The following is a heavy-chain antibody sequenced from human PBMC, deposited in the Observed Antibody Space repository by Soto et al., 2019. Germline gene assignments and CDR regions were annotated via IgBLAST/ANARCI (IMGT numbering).Heavy chain of an antibody. CDR2: VDGSGADT. V-gene: IGHV3-23*01. J-gene: IGHJ4*02. D-gene: IGHD4-4*01. Sequence: GGSLRLSCAASGFTFSSHAMGGLRQDPGTEPEWVAFVDGSGADTSYADSVKGRLTISRDNSENSLYLHMNSLRAADTAVYYCARHHHTYDYTPYYFDYWGQGTLVTVSS. CDR1: GFTFSSHA. CDR3: ARHHHTYDYTPYYFDY.